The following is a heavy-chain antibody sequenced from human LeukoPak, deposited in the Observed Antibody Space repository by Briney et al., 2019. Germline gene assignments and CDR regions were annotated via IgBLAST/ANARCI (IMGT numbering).Heavy chain of an antibody. CDR3: ARGPTRSAFDI. V-gene: IGHV3-48*01. CDR2: ISSSSSTI. CDR1: GFTFSSYS. J-gene: IGHJ3*02. D-gene: IGHD1/OR15-1a*01. Sequence: GGSLRLSCAASGFTFSSYSMNWVRQAPGKGLEWVSYISSSSSTIYYADSVKGRFTISRDNAKNSLYLQMNSLRAEDTAVYYCARGPTRSAFDIWGQGTMVTVSS.